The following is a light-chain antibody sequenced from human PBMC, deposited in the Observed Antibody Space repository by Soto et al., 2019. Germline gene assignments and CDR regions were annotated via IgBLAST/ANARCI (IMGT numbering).Light chain of an antibody. V-gene: IGKV3-15*01. Sequence: VVTQSPDTLSVSPGERATLSCRASQSVSSNLAWYQQKPGQALRLLIYGASTRATGIPARFSGSGSGTEFTLTISSLQSEDFTVYYCPHSTNWPRPFGQRTKAAIK. J-gene: IGKJ1*01. CDR3: PHSTNWPRP. CDR1: QSVSSN. CDR2: GAS.